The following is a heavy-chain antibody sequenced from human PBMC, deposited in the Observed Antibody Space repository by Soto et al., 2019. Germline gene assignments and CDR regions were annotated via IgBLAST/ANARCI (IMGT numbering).Heavy chain of an antibody. CDR3: ARDPLERHQYYYYYMDV. D-gene: IGHD1-1*01. CDR2: ISSSSSTI. CDR1: GFTFSSYS. Sequence: GGSLRLSCAASGFTFSSYSMNWVRQAPGKGLEWVSYISSSSSTIYYADSVKGRFTISRDNAKNSLYLQMNSLRAEDTAVYYCARDPLERHQYYYYYMDVWGKGTTVTVSS. V-gene: IGHV3-48*01. J-gene: IGHJ6*03.